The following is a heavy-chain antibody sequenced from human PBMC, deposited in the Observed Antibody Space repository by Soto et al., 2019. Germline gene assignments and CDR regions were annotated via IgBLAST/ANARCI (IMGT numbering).Heavy chain of an antibody. CDR2: INAGNGNT. D-gene: IGHD2-15*01. J-gene: IGHJ3*02. V-gene: IGHV1-3*01. Sequence: ASVKVSCKASGYTFTSYAMHWVRQAPGQRLEWMGWINAGNGNTKYSQKFQGRVTITRDTSASTAYMELSSLRSEDTAVYYCASRPTYCSGGSCYSAIHEAFDIWGQGTMVNVS. CDR1: GYTFTSYA. CDR3: ASRPTYCSGGSCYSAIHEAFDI.